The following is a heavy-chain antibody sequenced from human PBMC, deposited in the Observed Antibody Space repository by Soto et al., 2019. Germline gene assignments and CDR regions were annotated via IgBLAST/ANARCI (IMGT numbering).Heavy chain of an antibody. Sequence: PGESLIISCQASGYRFTNYWIGWVRQMPGKGLEWMGIIYPGDSDTRYSPSFRGQVTISVDKSVNTGFLQWSSLGASDSAMYYCARVGTNAEILTGTLDVWGQGISVTVSS. CDR3: ARVGTNAEILTGTLDV. D-gene: IGHD3-9*01. J-gene: IGHJ6*02. CDR1: GYRFTNYW. V-gene: IGHV5-51*01. CDR2: IYPGDSDT.